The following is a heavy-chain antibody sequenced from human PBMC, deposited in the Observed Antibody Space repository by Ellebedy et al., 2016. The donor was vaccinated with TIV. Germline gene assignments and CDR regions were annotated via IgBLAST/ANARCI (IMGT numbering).Heavy chain of an antibody. V-gene: IGHV3-7*01. CDR3: ARGQGWYFDL. CDR2: IKQDESET. Sequence: GESLKISXAASGFYFSSYWMTWVRQAPGKGLEWVANIKQDESETYYVDSVKGRFTISRDNAKNSLYLHMDSLRGEDTAVYYCARGQGWYFDLWGRGTLVTVSS. CDR1: GFYFSSYW. J-gene: IGHJ2*01.